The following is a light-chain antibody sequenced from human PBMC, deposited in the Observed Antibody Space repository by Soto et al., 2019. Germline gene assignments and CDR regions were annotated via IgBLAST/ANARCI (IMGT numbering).Light chain of an antibody. J-gene: IGLJ2*01. V-gene: IGLV2-8*01. CDR2: EVN. Sequence: QSALTQPPSASGSPGQSVTISCTGTSSEIGGYNYVSWYQQYPGKATRLMIYEVNKRPSGVPDRFSCFKFCNTASLTVFWLQAEDEADYYCSSYEGSSNVVFGGGTKVTVL. CDR3: SSYEGSSNVV. CDR1: SSEIGGYNY.